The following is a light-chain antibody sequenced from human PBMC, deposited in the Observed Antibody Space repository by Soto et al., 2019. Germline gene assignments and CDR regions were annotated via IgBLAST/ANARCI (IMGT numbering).Light chain of an antibody. V-gene: IGKV3-20*01. CDR3: QQYDSFPIT. J-gene: IGKJ5*01. Sequence: EIRLTQSPGTLSLSPGERATLSCRTSQNLRGSYLAWHQQKLGQAPRLLISGVSSRATGIPDRFSGSGSGTDFSLTISRLEPEDFAVYYCQQYDSFPITFGQGTRVEIQ. CDR1: QNLRGSY. CDR2: GVS.